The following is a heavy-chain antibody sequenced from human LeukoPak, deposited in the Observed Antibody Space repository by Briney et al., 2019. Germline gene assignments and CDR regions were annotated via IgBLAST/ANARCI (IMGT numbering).Heavy chain of an antibody. D-gene: IGHD6-6*01. Sequence: ASVKVSCKASGYTFTSYDINWVRQATGQGLEWMGWMNPNSGNTGYAQKFQGRVTITRNTSISTAYMELSSLRSEDTAVYYCARALARPYYYYYMDVWGKGTTVTVSS. CDR2: MNPNSGNT. CDR1: GYTFTSYD. CDR3: ARALARPYYYYYMDV. V-gene: IGHV1-8*03. J-gene: IGHJ6*03.